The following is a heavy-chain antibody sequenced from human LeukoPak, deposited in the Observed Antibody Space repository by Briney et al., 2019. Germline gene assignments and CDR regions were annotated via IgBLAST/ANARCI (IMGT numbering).Heavy chain of an antibody. J-gene: IGHJ3*02. CDR3: ARAGPSRGLRFLEWLTFDAFDI. V-gene: IGHV3-21*01. D-gene: IGHD3-3*01. CDR1: GFTFSSYS. Sequence: KPGGSLRLSCAASGFTFSSYSMNWVRQAPGKGLEWVSSISSSSSYIYYADSVKGRFTISRDNAKNSLYLQMNSLRAEDTAVYYCARAGPSRGLRFLEWLTFDAFDIWGQGTMVTVSS. CDR2: ISSSSSYI.